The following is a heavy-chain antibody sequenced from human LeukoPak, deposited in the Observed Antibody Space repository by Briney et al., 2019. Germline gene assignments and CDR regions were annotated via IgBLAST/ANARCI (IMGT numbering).Heavy chain of an antibody. Sequence: SVKVSCKASGGTFSSYEISWVRQAPGQGLEWMGGIIPMFGTAKYAQKFQGRVTITADKSTSTAYMELSSLRSEDTAVYYCARAYGAAKYYYYYYYMDVWGKGTTVTVSS. CDR2: IIPMFGTA. V-gene: IGHV1-69*06. CDR3: ARAYGAAKYYYYYYYMDV. J-gene: IGHJ6*03. D-gene: IGHD3-10*01. CDR1: GGTFSSYE.